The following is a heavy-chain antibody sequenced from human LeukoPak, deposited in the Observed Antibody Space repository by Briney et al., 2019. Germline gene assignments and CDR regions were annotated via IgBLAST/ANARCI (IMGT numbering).Heavy chain of an antibody. CDR2: ISAYNGNT. D-gene: IGHD3-10*01. CDR3: ARAAYYYGSGSYRQDAFDI. V-gene: IGHV1-18*01. J-gene: IGHJ3*02. Sequence: ASVKVSCKASGYTFTSYGISWVRQAPGQGLEWMGWISAYNGNTNYAQKLQGRVTMTTDTSTSTAYIELRSLRSDDTAVYYCARAAYYYGSGSYRQDAFDIWGQGTMVTVSS. CDR1: GYTFTSYG.